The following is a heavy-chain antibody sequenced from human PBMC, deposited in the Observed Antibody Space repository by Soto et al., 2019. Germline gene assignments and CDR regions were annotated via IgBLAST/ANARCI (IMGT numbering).Heavy chain of an antibody. D-gene: IGHD3-22*01. CDR1: GFTFSNYA. CDR2: LRIGGSIT. Sequence: EVQLLESGGGLVQPGGSLRLSCAASGFTFSNYAMSWVRQAPGKGLVWVSTLRIGGSITYYADSVKGRFTVSRDNSKNTLYLLMNGLTAEDTAVYYCAKGHYYYDSSGYRHFDYWGQGTLVTVSS. CDR3: AKGHYYYDSSGYRHFDY. J-gene: IGHJ4*02. V-gene: IGHV3-23*01.